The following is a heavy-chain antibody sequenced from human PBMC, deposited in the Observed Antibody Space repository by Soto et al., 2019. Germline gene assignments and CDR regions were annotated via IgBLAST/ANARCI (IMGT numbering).Heavy chain of an antibody. CDR1: GFTFSTFD. V-gene: IGHV3-13*01. Sequence: GGSLRLSCAGSGFTFSTFDIHWVREAPGKGLEWVSGIGTLSDTFYAASVQGRFTISRQNAKNSVYLQMNSLRAGDTAFYYCARGRSFSYDSTPPPMFDPWGQGTLVTVSS. D-gene: IGHD3-10*01. J-gene: IGHJ5*02. CDR3: ARGRSFSYDSTPPPMFDP. CDR2: IGTLSDT.